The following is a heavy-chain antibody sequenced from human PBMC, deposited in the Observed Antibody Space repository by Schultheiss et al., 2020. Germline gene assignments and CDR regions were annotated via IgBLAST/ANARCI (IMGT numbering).Heavy chain of an antibody. CDR3: AKERLRFLEWISTFDY. CDR1: GGSISSGAYY. Sequence: SETLSLTCTVSGGSISSGAYYWNWIRQHPGKGLEWIGYIYYSGYTHYNPSLKSRVTISVDTSKNQFSLKMTSVTAADTAVYYCAKERLRFLEWISTFDYWGQGTLVTVSS. V-gene: IGHV4-31*03. J-gene: IGHJ4*02. D-gene: IGHD3-3*01. CDR2: IYYSGYT.